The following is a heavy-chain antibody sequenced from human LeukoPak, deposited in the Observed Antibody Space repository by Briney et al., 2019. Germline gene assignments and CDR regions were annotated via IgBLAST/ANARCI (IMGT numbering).Heavy chain of an antibody. J-gene: IGHJ4*02. CDR3: ARGSRRYSSSWYLN. CDR2: INHSGST. Sequence: SETLSLTCALYGGSFSGYYWSWIRQPPGKGLEWIGEINHSGSTNYNPSLKSRVTISVDTSKNQFSLKLSSVTAADTAVYYCARGSRRYSSSWYLNWGQGTLVTVSS. D-gene: IGHD6-13*01. CDR1: GGSFSGYY. V-gene: IGHV4-34*01.